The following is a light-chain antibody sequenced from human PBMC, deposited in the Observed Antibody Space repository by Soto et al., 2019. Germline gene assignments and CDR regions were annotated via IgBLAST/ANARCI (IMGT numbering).Light chain of an antibody. CDR3: RTWDSSLSAER. J-gene: IGLJ3*02. V-gene: IGLV1-51*01. Sequence: QSVLTQPPSVSAAPGQKVTISCSGSSSNIGNNYVSWYQQLPGTAPKLLIYDNNKRPSGIPDRFSGSKSGTSATLGITGLQTGDEADYYCRTWDSSLSAERFGGGTQLTVL. CDR1: SSNIGNNY. CDR2: DNN.